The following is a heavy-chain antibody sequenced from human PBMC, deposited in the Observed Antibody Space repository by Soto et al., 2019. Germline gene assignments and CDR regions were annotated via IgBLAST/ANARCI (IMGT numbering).Heavy chain of an antibody. V-gene: IGHV4-31*03. CDR1: GGSISSGGYY. Sequence: QVQLQESGPGLVEPSQTLSLTCTVSGGSISSGGYYWSWIRQHPGKGLEWIGYIYYSGSTYYNPSHKSRVTISVDTSKNQFTLKLSSVTAADTAVYDCAKTATYFAMVRGVIDYFDYWGQGTLVTVSS. J-gene: IGHJ4*02. CDR3: AKTATYFAMVRGVIDYFDY. CDR2: IYYSGST. D-gene: IGHD3-10*01.